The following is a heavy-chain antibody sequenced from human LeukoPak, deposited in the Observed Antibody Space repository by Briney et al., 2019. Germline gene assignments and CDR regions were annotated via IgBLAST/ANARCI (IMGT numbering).Heavy chain of an antibody. CDR3: ARANYYDTIGYSRGAFDI. V-gene: IGHV4-39*01. CDR2: IYYSGST. D-gene: IGHD3-22*01. J-gene: IGHJ3*02. Sequence: SETLSLTCTVSGGSISSSSYYWGWIRQPPGKGLEWIGSIYYSGSTYYNPSLKSRVTISVDTSKNQFSLKLSSVTAADTALYYCARANYYDTIGYSRGAFDIWGQGTMVTVSS. CDR1: GGSISSSSYY.